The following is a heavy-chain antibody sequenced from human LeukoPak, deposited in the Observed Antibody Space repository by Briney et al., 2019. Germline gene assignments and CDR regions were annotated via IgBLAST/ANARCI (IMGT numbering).Heavy chain of an antibody. V-gene: IGHV3-48*04. D-gene: IGHD2-15*01. CDR3: VGLGGGLPGGS. CDR2: ISSSSSTI. J-gene: IGHJ5*02. CDR1: GFTFSSYS. Sequence: AGGSLRLSCAASGFTFSSYSMNWVREAPGKGLEWVSYISSSSSTIYYADSVKGRFAISRDNAKNILYLQMNSLRTEDTAVYYCVGLGGGLPGGSWGQGTLVTVSS.